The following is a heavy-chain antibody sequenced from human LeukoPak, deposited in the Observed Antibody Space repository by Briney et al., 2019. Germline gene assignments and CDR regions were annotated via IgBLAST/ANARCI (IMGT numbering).Heavy chain of an antibody. CDR2: IIPMLGTP. V-gene: IGHV1-69*06. D-gene: IGHD2-2*01. Sequence: SGKVSCKASGGTFSSYDISWVRQAPGQGLEWMGGIIPMLGTPNYAQKFQGRVTITADKSTSTAYMDLSSLRSEDTAVYYCASGTTDIVVVPATLRNYYFDYWGQGTLVTVSS. CDR3: ASGTTDIVVVPATLRNYYFDY. CDR1: GGTFSSYD. J-gene: IGHJ4*02.